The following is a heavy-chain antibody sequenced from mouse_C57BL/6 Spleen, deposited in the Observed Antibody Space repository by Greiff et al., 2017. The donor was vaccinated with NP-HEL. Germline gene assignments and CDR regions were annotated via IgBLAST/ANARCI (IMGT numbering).Heavy chain of an antibody. CDR1: GYAFSSYW. CDR2: IYPGDGDT. D-gene: IGHD1-1*01. Sequence: QVQLQQSGAELVKPGASVKISCKASGYAFSSYWMNWVKQRPGKGLEWIGQIYPGDGDTNYNGKFKGKATLTADKSSSTAYMQLSSLTSEDSAVYFCARYTTTVVARGYWYFDVWGTGTTVTVSS. J-gene: IGHJ1*03. CDR3: ARYTTTVVARGYWYFDV. V-gene: IGHV1-80*01.